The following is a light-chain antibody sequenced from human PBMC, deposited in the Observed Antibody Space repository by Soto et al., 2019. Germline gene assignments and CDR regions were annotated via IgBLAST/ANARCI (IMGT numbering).Light chain of an antibody. J-gene: IGKJ2*01. CDR2: DGS. CDR3: QGYKGWLT. CDR1: QSVTSY. V-gene: IGKV3-11*01. Sequence: EIVLTQSPATLSLSPGERATLSCRASQSVTSYLAWYQQKPGQDPGRRISDGSNRASGMTAWFSGSGSETDFTFTISCLQQDDFAVYYCQGYKGWLTFGQGT.